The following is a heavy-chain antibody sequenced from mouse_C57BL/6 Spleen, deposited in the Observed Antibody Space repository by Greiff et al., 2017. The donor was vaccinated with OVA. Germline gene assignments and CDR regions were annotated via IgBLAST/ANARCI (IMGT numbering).Heavy chain of an antibody. CDR3: TKLGDAY. D-gene: IGHD4-1*01. V-gene: IGHV6-3*01. J-gene: IGHJ3*01. CDR1: GFTFSNYW. CDR2: IRLKSDNYAT. Sequence: DVMLVESGGGLVQPGGSMKVSCVASGFTFSNYWMNWVRQSPEKGLEWVAQIRLKSDNYATHYAESVKGRFTISRDDSKSTVYLQMTNLRAEDTGIYYCTKLGDAYWGQGTLVTVSA.